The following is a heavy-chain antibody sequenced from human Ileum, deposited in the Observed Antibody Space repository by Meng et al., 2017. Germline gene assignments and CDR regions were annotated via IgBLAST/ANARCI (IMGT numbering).Heavy chain of an antibody. J-gene: IGHJ1*01. CDR1: GGSFSGYY. CDR3: ARPARYRSNWYKYFQH. Sequence: QVKLQNRGGGLLRPLETLLLTSAGHGGSFSGYYWSWIRQSPGKGLEWIGEIMHNGSTNYNPSLQSRVTISVDRSKSRFSLELTSVTAADTAVYYCARPARYRSNWYKYFQHWGLGTLVTFSS. V-gene: IGHV4-34*12. D-gene: IGHD6-13*01. CDR2: IMHNGST.